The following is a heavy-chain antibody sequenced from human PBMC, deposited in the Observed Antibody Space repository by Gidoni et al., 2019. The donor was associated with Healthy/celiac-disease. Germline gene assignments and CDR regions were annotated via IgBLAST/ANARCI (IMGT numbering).Heavy chain of an antibody. J-gene: IGHJ4*02. D-gene: IGHD2-15*01. CDR2: ISSSGSTI. CDR1: GFPFMHSY. CDR3: ARCRGYCSGGSCYPAIFDY. V-gene: IGHV3-11*01. Sequence: QVQLVESGGGLVKPGGSLRLSCAASGFPFMHSYLSWIRQAPGKGLEWVSYISSSGSTIYYADSVKGRFTISRDNAKNSLYLQMNSLRAEDTAVYYCARCRGYCSGGSCYPAIFDYWGQGTLVTVSS.